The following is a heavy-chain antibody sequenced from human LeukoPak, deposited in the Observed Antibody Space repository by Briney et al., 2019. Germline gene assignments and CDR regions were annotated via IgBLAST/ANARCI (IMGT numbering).Heavy chain of an antibody. CDR2: IYPRDSDT. CDR3: AVTLGVRGVTPYSIDV. Sequence: GESLKISCKGSGYSFTSYWIGWVRQMPGKGLEWMGIIYPRDSDTRYSPSFQGQVTISADKSISTAYLQWSSLKASDTAMYYCAVTLGVRGVTPYSIDVWGQGTTVTVPS. CDR1: GYSFTSYW. V-gene: IGHV5-51*01. D-gene: IGHD3-10*01. J-gene: IGHJ6*02.